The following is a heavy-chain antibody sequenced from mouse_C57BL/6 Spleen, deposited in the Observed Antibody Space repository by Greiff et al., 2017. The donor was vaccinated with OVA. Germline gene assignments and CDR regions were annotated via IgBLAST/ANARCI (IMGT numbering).Heavy chain of an antibody. J-gene: IGHJ4*01. CDR2: IYPRSGNT. CDR3: APYDYDGDYYAMDY. V-gene: IGHV1-81*01. Sequence: QVPLQQSGAELARPGASVTLSCKASGYPFTSYGIRWVKQRPGQGLEWIGEIYPRSGNTYYNEKFKGKATLTADKSSSTAYMELRSLTSEDSAVYFCAPYDYDGDYYAMDYWGQGTSVTVSS. CDR1: GYPFTSYG. D-gene: IGHD2-4*01.